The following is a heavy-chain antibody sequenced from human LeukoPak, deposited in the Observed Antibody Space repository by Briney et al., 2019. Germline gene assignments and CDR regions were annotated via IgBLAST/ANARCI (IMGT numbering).Heavy chain of an antibody. CDR1: GYTFTSYD. CDR2: MNPNSGNT. D-gene: IGHD3-22*01. J-gene: IGHJ4*02. CDR3: ARGQLLAGVVVIPGIDY. Sequence: ASVKVSCKASGYTFTSYDINWVRQATGQGLEWMGWMNPNSGNTGYAQKFQGRVTKTRNTSISTAYMELSSLRSEDTAVYYCARGQLLAGVVVIPGIDYWGQGTLVTVSS. V-gene: IGHV1-8*01.